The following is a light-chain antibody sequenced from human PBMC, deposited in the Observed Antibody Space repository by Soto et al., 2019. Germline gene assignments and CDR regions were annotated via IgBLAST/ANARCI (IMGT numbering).Light chain of an antibody. J-gene: IGKJ1*01. V-gene: IGKV3-15*01. CDR3: QQYTNWPPWT. CDR1: QSVSSN. Sequence: SQSPGTLSLYPGERLTLSCRASQSVSSNLAWYQQKPGQAPRLLIYGASTRATGIPARFSGSGSGTEFTLTISSLQSEDFAVYYCQQYTNWPPWTFGQGTKVDIK. CDR2: GAS.